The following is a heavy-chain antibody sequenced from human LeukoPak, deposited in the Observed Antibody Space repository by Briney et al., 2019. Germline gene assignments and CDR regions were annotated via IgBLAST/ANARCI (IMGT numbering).Heavy chain of an antibody. CDR2: VNQGGTQK. CDR1: GFNFSSQW. Sequence: PGGSLRLSCAASGFNFSSQWMSWVRQAPGKGLEWVANVNQGGTQKYYVDSVKGRFTISRDNSKNTLYLQMNSLIAEDTAVYYCAKDLKVGSIYPGTFDIWGQGTMVTVSS. V-gene: IGHV3-7*03. D-gene: IGHD1-26*01. CDR3: AKDLKVGSIYPGTFDI. J-gene: IGHJ3*02.